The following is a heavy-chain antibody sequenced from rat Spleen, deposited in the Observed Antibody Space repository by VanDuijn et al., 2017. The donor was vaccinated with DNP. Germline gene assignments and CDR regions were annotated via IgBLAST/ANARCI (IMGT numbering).Heavy chain of an antibody. CDR3: AGIQFGVRGYAMDA. CDR1: GFTFSDYY. Sequence: EVQVVESGGGLVQPGRSLKLSCAASGFTFSDYYMAWVRQAPGKGLEWIGEISKDSSTINYTPSLKDKFTISRDNAQNTLDLQMSKLGSEDTAIYYCAGIQFGVRGYAMDAWGQGTSVTVSS. D-gene: IGHD4-3*01. J-gene: IGHJ4*01. CDR2: ISKDSSTI. V-gene: IGHV4-2*01.